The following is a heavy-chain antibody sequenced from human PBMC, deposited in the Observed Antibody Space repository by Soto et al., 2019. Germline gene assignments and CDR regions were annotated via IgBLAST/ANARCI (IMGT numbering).Heavy chain of an antibody. CDR3: ARDGQWLPRDGLRSSYYFDY. CDR2: IWHDGGNK. Sequence: QVQLVESGGGVVQPGRSLRLSCAASGFNFSSYVMHWVRQAPGKVLEWVAVIWHDGGNKYYADSVKGRFNISRDNSKNTLYLQMNSLRAEDTAVYYCARDGQWLPRDGLRSSYYFDYWGQGTLVTVSS. D-gene: IGHD6-19*01. V-gene: IGHV3-33*01. J-gene: IGHJ4*02. CDR1: GFNFSSYV.